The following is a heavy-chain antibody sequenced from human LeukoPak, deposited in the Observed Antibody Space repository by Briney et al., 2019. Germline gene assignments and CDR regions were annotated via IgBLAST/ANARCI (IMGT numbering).Heavy chain of an antibody. V-gene: IGHV3-33*06. D-gene: IGHD3-10*01. Sequence: GGSLRLSCAASGFTFSSYGMHWVRQAPGKGLEWVAVIWYDGSNKYCADSVKGRFTISRDNSKNTLYLQMNSLRAEDTAVYYCAKDFGRFGELLSYYFDYWGQGTLVTVSS. CDR1: GFTFSSYG. CDR3: AKDFGRFGELLSYYFDY. CDR2: IWYDGSNK. J-gene: IGHJ4*02.